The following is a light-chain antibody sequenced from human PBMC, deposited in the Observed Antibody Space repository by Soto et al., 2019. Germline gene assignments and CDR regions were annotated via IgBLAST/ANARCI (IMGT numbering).Light chain of an antibody. CDR2: GAS. V-gene: IGKV3-15*01. CDR3: QEYNNWPALT. CDR1: QSVTTK. J-gene: IGKJ4*01. Sequence: ETVMTQSPATLSVSPGERATLSCRASQSVTTKLAWYQHKPGQAPRLLISGASTRATGIPDRFSGSGSGTEFTLTISSLQSEDFAVYYCQEYNNWPALTFGGGTKVDIK.